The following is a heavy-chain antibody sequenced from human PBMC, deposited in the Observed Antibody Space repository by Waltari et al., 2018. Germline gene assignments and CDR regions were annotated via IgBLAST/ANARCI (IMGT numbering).Heavy chain of an antibody. CDR1: GGSFSGYY. CDR3: ARGGPNHRSYSSSWYNYYYYYYGMDV. J-gene: IGHJ6*02. V-gene: IGHV4-34*01. CDR2: INHSGST. Sequence: QVQLQQWGAGLLKPSETLSLTCAVYGGSFSGYYWSWIRQPPGKGLEWIGEINHSGSTNYNPSLKSRVTISVDTSKNQFSLKLSSVTAADTAVYYCARGGPNHRSYSSSWYNYYYYYYGMDVWGQGTTVTVSS. D-gene: IGHD6-13*01.